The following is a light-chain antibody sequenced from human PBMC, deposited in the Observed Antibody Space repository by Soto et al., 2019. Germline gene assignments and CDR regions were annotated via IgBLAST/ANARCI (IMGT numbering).Light chain of an antibody. V-gene: IGKV3-20*01. CDR2: GTS. CDR1: QSLSSSY. CDR3: QRFGTSSPWT. J-gene: IGKJ1*01. Sequence: EIVLTQSPGTLSLSPGERATLSCRASQSLSSSYLAWYQQKPGQAPRLLIYGTSIRATGIPDRFSGSWSGTDFTLTITRLEPEDFAVYYCQRFGTSSPWTFGQGTKVEFK.